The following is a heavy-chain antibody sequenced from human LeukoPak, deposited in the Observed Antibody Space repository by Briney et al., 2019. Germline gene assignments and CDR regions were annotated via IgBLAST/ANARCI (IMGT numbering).Heavy chain of an antibody. CDR1: GFTFSSYG. Sequence: GVSLRLSCAVSGFTFSSYGMHWVRQAPGEGREWVAVIWYDGSNKYYADSVKGRFTIARDNSKNTLYLQMNGLRAEDTAVYYCARASRPRYYGMDVWGQGTTVTVSS. CDR2: IWYDGSNK. CDR3: ARASRPRYYGMDV. V-gene: IGHV3-33*01. J-gene: IGHJ6*02.